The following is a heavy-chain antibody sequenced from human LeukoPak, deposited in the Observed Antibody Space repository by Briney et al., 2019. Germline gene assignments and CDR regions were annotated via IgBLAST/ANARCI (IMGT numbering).Heavy chain of an antibody. Sequence: GGSLRLSCAASGFNFANHAMSWVRQTPGKGLEWVSAISGGGDITYYADSVTGRFTISRDNSKDTLFLQMHSLRPGDTAVYYCVREDTPATANYWGQGTLITISS. CDR3: VREDTPATANY. V-gene: IGHV3-23*01. J-gene: IGHJ4*02. CDR2: ISGGGDIT. CDR1: GFNFANHA. D-gene: IGHD2-21*02.